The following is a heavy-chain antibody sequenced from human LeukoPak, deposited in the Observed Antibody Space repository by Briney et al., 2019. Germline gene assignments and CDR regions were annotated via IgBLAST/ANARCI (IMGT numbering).Heavy chain of an antibody. CDR2: IYTSGST. Sequence: SETLSLTCIVSGGSISSYYWSWIRQPAGKGLEWIGRIYTSGSTNYNPSLKSRVTMSVDTSKNQFSLKLSSVTAADTAVYYCARVVQQQLPISYYYYYYMDVWGKGTTVTISS. V-gene: IGHV4-4*07. CDR1: GGSISSYY. D-gene: IGHD6-13*01. CDR3: ARVVQQQLPISYYYYYYMDV. J-gene: IGHJ6*03.